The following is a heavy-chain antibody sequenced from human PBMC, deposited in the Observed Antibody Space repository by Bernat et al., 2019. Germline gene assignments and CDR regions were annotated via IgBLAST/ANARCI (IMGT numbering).Heavy chain of an antibody. CDR1: GFTFSSYA. CDR2: IKSKTDGGTT. CDR3: TTLWECSGYECYYYMDV. J-gene: IGHJ6*03. Sequence: EVQLLESGGGLVQPGGSLRLSCAASGFTFSSYAMSWVRQAPGKGLEWVGRIKSKTDGGTTDYAAPVKGRFTISRDDSKNTLYLQMNSLKTEDTAVYYCTTLWECSGYECYYYMDVWGKGTTVTVSS. D-gene: IGHD5-12*01. V-gene: IGHV3-15*01.